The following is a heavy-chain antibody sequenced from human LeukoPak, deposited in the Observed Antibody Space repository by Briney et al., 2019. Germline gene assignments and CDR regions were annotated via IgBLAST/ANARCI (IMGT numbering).Heavy chain of an antibody. J-gene: IGHJ4*02. CDR2: INHSGST. CDR3: ARVRDTMVRGVIAN. Sequence: SESLSLTCAVYGGSFSGYYWSWIRQPPGKGLEWIGEINHSGSTNYNPSLKSRVTISVDTSKNQFSLKLSSVTAADTAEYYCARVRDTMVRGVIANWGQGTLVTVSS. CDR1: GGSFSGYY. V-gene: IGHV4-34*01. D-gene: IGHD3-10*01.